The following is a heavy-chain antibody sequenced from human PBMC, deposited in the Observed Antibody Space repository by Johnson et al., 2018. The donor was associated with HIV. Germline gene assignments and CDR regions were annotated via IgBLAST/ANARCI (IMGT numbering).Heavy chain of an antibody. D-gene: IGHD1-1*01. V-gene: IGHV3-72*01. CDR1: GFTFSIYA. CDR2: SRNKANSYTT. Sequence: VQLVESGGGVVQPGRSLRLSCAASGFTFSIYALHWVRQAPGKGLEWVGRSRNKANSYTTEYAASVKGRFTISRDDSKNSLYLQMNSLKTEDTAVYYCAREVRTETYGMDAFDIWGQGTMVTVSS. CDR3: AREVRTETYGMDAFDI. J-gene: IGHJ3*02.